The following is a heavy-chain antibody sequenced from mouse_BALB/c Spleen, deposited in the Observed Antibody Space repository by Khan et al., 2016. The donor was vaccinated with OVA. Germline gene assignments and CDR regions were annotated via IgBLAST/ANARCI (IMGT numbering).Heavy chain of an antibody. CDR1: GYAFSSYW. CDR3: ARSGGNYVDY. J-gene: IGHJ2*01. Sequence: QVQLKQSGAELVRPGSSVKISCKASGYAFSSYWMNWVKQRPGQGLEWIGQIYPGDGDTNYNGKFKGKATLTADKSSSTAYMQLSSLTSEDSAVYFCARSGGNYVDYWGQGPTLTVSS. CDR2: IYPGDGDT. V-gene: IGHV1-80*01. D-gene: IGHD2-14*01.